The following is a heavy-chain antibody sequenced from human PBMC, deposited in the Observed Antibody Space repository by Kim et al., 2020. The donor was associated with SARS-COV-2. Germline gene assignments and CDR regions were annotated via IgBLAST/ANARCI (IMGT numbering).Heavy chain of an antibody. D-gene: IGHD3-16*01. Sequence: GESLKISCKGSGYNFPNYWIGWVRQMPGKGLEWMGIIYPGDSDTRYSPSFQGQVTISADKSTTTAYLQWSRLKASDTAMYYCARSAGPYDYYFDYWGQGTLVTVPS. J-gene: IGHJ4*02. CDR2: IYPGDSDT. CDR1: GYNFPNYW. CDR3: ARSAGPYDYYFDY. V-gene: IGHV5-51*01.